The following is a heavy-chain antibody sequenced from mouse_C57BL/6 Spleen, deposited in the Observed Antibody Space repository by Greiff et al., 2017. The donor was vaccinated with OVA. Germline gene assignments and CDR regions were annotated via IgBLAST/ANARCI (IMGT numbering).Heavy chain of an antibody. D-gene: IGHD2-2*01. CDR1: GYSITSGYY. V-gene: IGHV3-6*01. J-gene: IGHJ3*01. CDR3: AREGGYRFAY. CDR2: ISYDGSN. Sequence: DVKLQESGPGLVKPSQSLSLTCSVTGYSITSGYYWNWIRQFPGNKLEWMGYISYDGSNNYNPSLKNRISITRDTSKNQFFLKLNSVTTEDTATYYCAREGGYRFAYWGQGTLVTVSA.